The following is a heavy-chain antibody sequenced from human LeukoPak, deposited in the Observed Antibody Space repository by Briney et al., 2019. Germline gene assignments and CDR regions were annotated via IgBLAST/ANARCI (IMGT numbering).Heavy chain of an antibody. V-gene: IGHV1-18*01. J-gene: IGHJ4*02. Sequence: ASVKVSCKASGYTFTSYGISRVRQAPGQGLEWVGWISGSKGKTIYAQKFQGRVTMATDTSTSTVYMEVRSLRSDDTAVYYCARGWKYRFGFYFDYWGQGTLVTVSS. CDR1: GYTFTSYG. CDR3: ARGWKYRFGFYFDY. D-gene: IGHD5-18*01. CDR2: ISGSKGKT.